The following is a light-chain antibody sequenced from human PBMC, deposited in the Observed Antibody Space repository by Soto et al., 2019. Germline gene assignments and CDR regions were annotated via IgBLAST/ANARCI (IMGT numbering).Light chain of an antibody. V-gene: IGKV3-20*01. CDR3: QQYGSAPKT. CDR2: GAS. Sequence: EIVLTQSPGTLSLSPGERATLSCRASQSVSSSYLAWYQQKPGQAPRLLISGASSRATGIPDRFSGSGSGTDFTLTIRRLEPEDFAVYYCQQYGSAPKTFDQGTKVDIK. J-gene: IGKJ1*01. CDR1: QSVSSSY.